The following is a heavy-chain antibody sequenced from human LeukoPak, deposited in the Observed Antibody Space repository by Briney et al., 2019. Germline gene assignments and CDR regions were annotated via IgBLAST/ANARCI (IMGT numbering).Heavy chain of an antibody. D-gene: IGHD1-26*01. J-gene: IGHJ4*02. Sequence: GGSLRLSCAASGFTFSNYAMEWVRQAPGKGLEWVALISYDGKHKYCADSMKGRFTISRDNSKNTLYLQMNSLRAEDTAVYYCARDKIVGATKNDYWGQGILVTVSS. CDR2: ISYDGKHK. CDR1: GFTFSNYA. CDR3: ARDKIVGATKNDY. V-gene: IGHV3-30*04.